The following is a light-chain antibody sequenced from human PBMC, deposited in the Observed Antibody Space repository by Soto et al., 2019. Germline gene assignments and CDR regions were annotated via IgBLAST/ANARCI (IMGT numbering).Light chain of an antibody. J-gene: IGLJ2*01. CDR3: AAWDDSLSGL. CDR1: SSNIGSNY. Sequence: QSVLTQPPSASGTPGQRVTISCSGSSSNIGSNYVYWYQQLPGTAPKLLIYRNNQQPSGVPDRFSGSKSGTSASLAISGLRSEDEADYYCAAWDDSLSGLFGGGTQLTVL. CDR2: RNN. V-gene: IGLV1-47*01.